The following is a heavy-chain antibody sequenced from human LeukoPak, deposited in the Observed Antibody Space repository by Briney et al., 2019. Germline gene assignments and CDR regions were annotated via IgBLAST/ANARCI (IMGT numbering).Heavy chain of an antibody. V-gene: IGHV1-18*01. CDR2: ISACNGNA. J-gene: IGHJ6*01. CDR3: ARCNLVVVVANYYYGMDV. D-gene: IGHD2-15*01. CDR1: GYTFTSYV. Sequence: AAVKVSCKASGYTFTSYVISWGRHAPGQGLEWMGWISACNGNANYAQKLQGRVTMTTDTSTSTAYMELRSLRSDDTAVYYCARCNLVVVVANYYYGMDVWGEGTTVTAS.